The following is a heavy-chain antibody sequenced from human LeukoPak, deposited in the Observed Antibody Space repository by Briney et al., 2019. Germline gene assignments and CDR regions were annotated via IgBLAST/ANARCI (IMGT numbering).Heavy chain of an antibody. CDR3: AKGLVRFLESLSDAFDI. D-gene: IGHD3-3*01. Sequence: GGSLRLSCAASGFTFDDYAMHWVRQAPGKGLEWVSGISWNSGSIGYADSVKGRFTISRDNAKSSLYLQMNSLRAEDMALYYCAKGLVRFLESLSDAFDIWGQGTMVTVSS. CDR1: GFTFDDYA. CDR2: ISWNSGSI. J-gene: IGHJ3*02. V-gene: IGHV3-9*03.